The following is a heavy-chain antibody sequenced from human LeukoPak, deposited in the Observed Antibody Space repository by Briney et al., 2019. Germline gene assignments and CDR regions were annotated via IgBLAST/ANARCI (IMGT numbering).Heavy chain of an antibody. CDR2: ISSSSSNI. CDR3: ARDDRDIVVVVAATPDWFDP. D-gene: IGHD2-15*01. CDR1: GFSFSSYS. Sequence: GGSLRLSCAASGFSFSSYSMNWVRQAPGKGLEWVSSISSSSSNIYYADSVKGRFTISRDNAKNSLYLQMNSLRAEDTAVYYCARDDRDIVVVVAATPDWFDPWGQGTLVTVSS. V-gene: IGHV3-21*01. J-gene: IGHJ5*02.